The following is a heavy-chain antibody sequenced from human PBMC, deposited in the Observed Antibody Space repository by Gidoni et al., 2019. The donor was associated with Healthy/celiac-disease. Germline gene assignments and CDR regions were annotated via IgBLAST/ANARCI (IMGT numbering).Heavy chain of an antibody. CDR3: ARDTGVVITDAFDI. V-gene: IGHV3-21*01. CDR2: ISSSSSYI. Sequence: EVQLVESGGGLVKPGGSLRLSCAASGFTFSSYSMNWVRQAPGKGLEWVSSISSSSSYIYYADSVKGRFTISRDNAKNSLYLQMNSLRAEDTAVYYCARDTGVVITDAFDIWGQGTMVTVSS. J-gene: IGHJ3*02. D-gene: IGHD3-3*01. CDR1: GFTFSSYS.